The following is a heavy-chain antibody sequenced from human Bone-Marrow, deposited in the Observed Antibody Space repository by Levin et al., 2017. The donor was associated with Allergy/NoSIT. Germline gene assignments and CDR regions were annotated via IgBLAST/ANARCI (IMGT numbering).Heavy chain of an antibody. CDR1: GFTFRIYS. V-gene: IGHV3-21*04. CDR3: AKDRPELEVRSDYFDY. D-gene: IGHD1-1*01. CDR2: ISSSGSDM. Sequence: GGSLRLSCTVSGFTFRIYSINWVRQAPGKGLEWVSSISSSGSDMYYVDSVKGRFTISRDNAKNSLTLQMNSLRVEDTAVYYCAKDRPELEVRSDYFDYWGQGALVTVSS. J-gene: IGHJ4*02.